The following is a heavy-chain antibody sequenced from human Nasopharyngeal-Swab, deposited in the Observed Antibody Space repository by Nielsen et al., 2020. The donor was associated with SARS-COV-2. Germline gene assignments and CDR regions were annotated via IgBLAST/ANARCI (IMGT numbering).Heavy chain of an antibody. CDR2: INTNTGNP. Sequence: WGRQAPGQGLEWMGWINTNTGNPTYAQGFTGRFVFSLDTSVSTAYLQISSLKAEDTAVYYCARVRDAYYDCWSGYGMDVWGQGTTVTVSS. CDR3: ARVRDAYYDCWSGYGMDV. J-gene: IGHJ6*02. D-gene: IGHD3-3*01. V-gene: IGHV7-4-1*02.